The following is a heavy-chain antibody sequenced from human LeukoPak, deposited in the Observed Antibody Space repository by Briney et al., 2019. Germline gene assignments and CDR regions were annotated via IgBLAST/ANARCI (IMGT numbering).Heavy chain of an antibody. CDR1: NDSIKDYY. CDR2: ISNSGST. D-gene: IGHD6-13*01. J-gene: IGHJ3*02. CDR3: ARYEVGSSWAQAFDM. Sequence: SETLSLTCTVSNDSIKDYYWNWIRQSPGKGLEWIGFISNSGSTNCNPSLKSRVTISKDTSKRQFSLKLSSVTAVDTAVYYCARYEVGSSWAQAFDMWGQGTMVTVSS. V-gene: IGHV4-59*01.